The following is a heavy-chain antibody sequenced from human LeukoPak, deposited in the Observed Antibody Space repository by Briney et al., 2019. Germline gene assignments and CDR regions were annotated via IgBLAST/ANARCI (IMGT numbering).Heavy chain of an antibody. D-gene: IGHD2-21*01. Sequence: GESLKISCKGSGYSFTSYWIGWVRRMPGKGLEWMGIIYPGDSDTRYSPSFQGQVTISADTSINTAYLQWNSLKASDTAMYYCARVNGEYFDYWGQGTLVTVSS. J-gene: IGHJ4*02. CDR3: ARVNGEYFDY. CDR1: GYSFTSYW. CDR2: IYPGDSDT. V-gene: IGHV5-51*01.